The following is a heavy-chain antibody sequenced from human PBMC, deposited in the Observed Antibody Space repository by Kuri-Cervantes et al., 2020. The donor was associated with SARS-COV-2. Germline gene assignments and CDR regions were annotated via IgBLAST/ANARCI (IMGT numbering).Heavy chain of an antibody. CDR2: INHSGST. V-gene: IGHV4-34*01. CDR1: DGSFRGYS. Sequence: SETLSLTCTVYDGSFRGYSWSWIRQPPGKGLEWIGEINHSGSTKYNPSLKSRVTISLDTSKNQFSLKLSSVTAADTAVYYCARDDPWSPTKFDYWGQGTLVTVSS. D-gene: IGHD3-3*01. J-gene: IGHJ4*02. CDR3: ARDDPWSPTKFDY.